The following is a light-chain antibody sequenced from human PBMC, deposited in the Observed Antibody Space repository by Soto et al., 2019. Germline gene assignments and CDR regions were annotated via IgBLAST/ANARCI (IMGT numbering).Light chain of an antibody. CDR3: MQALQSPRT. CDR1: QSLLHSYGYNY. CDR2: LGS. J-gene: IGKJ1*01. Sequence: DIVMTQSPLSLRVTPGEPASISCRSTQSLLHSYGYNYLDWYLQKPGQSPQLLIYLGSNRSSGVPDRFSGSGSGTDFTLKISRVEAEDVGVYYCMQALQSPRTFGQGTNVEIK. V-gene: IGKV2-28*01.